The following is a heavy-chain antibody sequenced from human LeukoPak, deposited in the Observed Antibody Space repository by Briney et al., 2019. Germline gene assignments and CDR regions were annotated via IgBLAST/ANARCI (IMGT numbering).Heavy chain of an antibody. D-gene: IGHD2/OR15-2a*01. CDR3: ARRNRDHNWFDP. CDR1: GGSFSGYY. CDR2: INHSGST. Sequence: NSSETLSLTCAVYGGSFSGYYWSWIRQPPGKGLEWIGEINHSGSTNYNPSLKSRVTISVDTSKNQFSLKLSSVTAADTAVYYCARRNRDHNWFDPWGQGTLVTVSS. V-gene: IGHV4-34*01. J-gene: IGHJ5*02.